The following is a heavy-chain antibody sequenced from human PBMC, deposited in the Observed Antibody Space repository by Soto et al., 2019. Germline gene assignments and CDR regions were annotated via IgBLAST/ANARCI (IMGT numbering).Heavy chain of an antibody. V-gene: IGHV3-11*05. D-gene: IGHD3-16*01. J-gene: IGHJ5*02. CDR2: ISSSSSYT. CDR3: ARERGRLGNNWFDP. Sequence: QVQLVESGGGLVKPGGSLRLSCAASGFTFSDYYMSWIRQAPGKGLEWVSYISSSSSYTNYADSVKGRFTISRDNAKNSLYLQMNSLRAEDTAVYYCARERGRLGNNWFDPWGQGTLVTVSS. CDR1: GFTFSDYY.